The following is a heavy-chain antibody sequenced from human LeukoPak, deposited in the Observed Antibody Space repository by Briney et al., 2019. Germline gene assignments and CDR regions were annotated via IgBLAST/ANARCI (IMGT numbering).Heavy chain of an antibody. D-gene: IGHD3-22*01. Sequence: PGGSLRLSCAAAGFTLSSYAMSWVSQAPGKGLEWVSAIRGSGGSTYYADSVKGRFTISRDNSKNTLYLQMNSLRAEDTAVYYCAKDHDSSGYVDWGQGTLVTVSS. CDR3: AKDHDSSGYVD. V-gene: IGHV3-23*01. CDR1: GFTLSSYA. J-gene: IGHJ4*02. CDR2: IRGSGGST.